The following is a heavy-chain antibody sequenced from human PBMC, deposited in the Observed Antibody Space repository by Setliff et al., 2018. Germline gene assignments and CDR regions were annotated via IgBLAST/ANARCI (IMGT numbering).Heavy chain of an antibody. CDR2: INNYSFKT. CDR1: GCTFTNYG. V-gene: IGHV1-18*01. J-gene: IGHJ4*02. CDR3: ARINFHVSSGYYYAPDY. D-gene: IGHD3-22*01. Sequence: AASVKVSCKTSGCTFTNYGITWVRQAPGQGLEWMGWINNYSFKTNYPQKFLGRVTVTTDTSTGTAYVELGSLTSDDTAIYYCARINFHVSSGYYYAPDYWGPGTLVTVSS.